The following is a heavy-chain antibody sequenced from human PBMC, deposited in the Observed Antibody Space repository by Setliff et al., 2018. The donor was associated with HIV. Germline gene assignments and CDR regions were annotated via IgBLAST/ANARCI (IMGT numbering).Heavy chain of an antibody. Sequence: SETLSLTCTVSGGSISSSGPGYYWGWVRQPPGGGLEWIGNVYHTGSTYYNPSLKSRVTISVDTSKNQFSLKLSSVIAADTAVYYCARHAAGPDGPFDYWGQGTLVTVS. CDR3: ARHAAGPDGPFDY. V-gene: IGHV4-39*01. CDR1: GGSISSSGPGYY. CDR2: VYHTGST. J-gene: IGHJ4*02.